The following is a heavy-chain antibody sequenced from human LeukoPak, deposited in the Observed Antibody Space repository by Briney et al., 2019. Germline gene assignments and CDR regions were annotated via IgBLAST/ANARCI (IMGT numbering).Heavy chain of an antibody. J-gene: IGHJ5*02. CDR2: IIPIFGTA. D-gene: IGHD4-17*01. CDR3: ARAVYGDYINWFDP. CDR1: GGTFSSYA. Sequence: SVKVSCXASGGTFSSYAISWVRQAPGQGLVWMGRIIPIFGTANYAQKFQGRVTITTDESTSTAYMELSSLRSEDTAVYYCARAVYGDYINWFDPWGQGTLVTVSS. V-gene: IGHV1-69*05.